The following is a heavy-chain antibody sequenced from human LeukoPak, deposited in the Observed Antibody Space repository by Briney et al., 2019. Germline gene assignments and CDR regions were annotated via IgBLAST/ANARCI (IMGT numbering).Heavy chain of an antibody. CDR1: GGSISSSSYY. Sequence: PSETLSLTCTVSGGSISSSSYYWGWIRQPPGKGLEWIGNIYYSGNTYYNPSLRSRVTISADTSKNHFSLNLKSGTAADTAVYYCARDYGDYQFDYWGQGILVTVSS. V-gene: IGHV4-39*02. CDR2: IYYSGNT. CDR3: ARDYGDYQFDY. J-gene: IGHJ4*02. D-gene: IGHD4-17*01.